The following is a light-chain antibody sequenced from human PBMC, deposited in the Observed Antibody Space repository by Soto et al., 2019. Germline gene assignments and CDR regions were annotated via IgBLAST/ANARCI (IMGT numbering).Light chain of an antibody. V-gene: IGLV2-14*01. Sequence: QSALTQPASVSGSPGQSITISCTGTSSDVGGYNYVSWYQQYPGKAPKLMIYHVSNRPSGVSNRFSGSKSGNSASLTISGLQPEDEADYYCSSSTGTSTYVFGTGTQLTVL. CDR1: SSDVGGYNY. J-gene: IGLJ1*01. CDR3: SSSTGTSTYV. CDR2: HVS.